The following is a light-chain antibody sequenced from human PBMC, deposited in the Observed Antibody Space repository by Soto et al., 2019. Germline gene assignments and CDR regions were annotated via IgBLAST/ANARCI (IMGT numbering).Light chain of an antibody. J-gene: IGKJ2*03. Sequence: DIQMTQSPSSLSASVGDRVTITCRASQSISSYLNWYQQKPGKAPKLLIYAASSLQSGLPSRFRGSGSGTDFTLTNSSLQHEDFATYYCQQSYSTPPDSCGQGTEIEI. CDR3: QQSYSTPPDS. CDR2: AAS. CDR1: QSISSY. V-gene: IGKV1-39*01.